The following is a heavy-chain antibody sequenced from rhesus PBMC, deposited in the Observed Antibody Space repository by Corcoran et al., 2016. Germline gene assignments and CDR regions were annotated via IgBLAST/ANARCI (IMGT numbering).Heavy chain of an antibody. CDR1: GGSITSSY. D-gene: IGHD3-34*01. CDR2: SYGSGIST. CDR3: ARRLGQYWYFDL. V-gene: IGHV4-169*01. J-gene: IGHJ2*01. Sequence: QLQLQESGPVLVKPSATLSVTCAVSGGSITSSYWSWIRQDPGKGLDWIGYSYGSGISTNYNPSLKSRVTLSVDTSKNQLSLKLSSVTTADTAVYYCARRLGQYWYFDLWGPGTPITISS.